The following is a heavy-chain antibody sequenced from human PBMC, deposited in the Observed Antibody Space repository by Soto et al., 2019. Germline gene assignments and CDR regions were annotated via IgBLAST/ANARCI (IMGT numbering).Heavy chain of an antibody. Sequence: QVQLVQSGAEVKKPGASVKVSCKASGYTFTSYYMHWVRQAPGQRIEWMGIINPSGTSTIYAQQFQGRVTMTSDTSTSTVYMQLSSLTSEDTAVYYCARGDTALVYGSYCGQGTLVTVSS. CDR3: ARGDTALVYGSY. CDR2: INPSGTST. CDR1: GYTFTSYY. D-gene: IGHD5-18*01. V-gene: IGHV1-46*01. J-gene: IGHJ4*02.